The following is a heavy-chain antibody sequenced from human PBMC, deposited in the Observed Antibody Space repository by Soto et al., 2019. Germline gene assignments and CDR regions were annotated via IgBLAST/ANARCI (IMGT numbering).Heavy chain of an antibody. V-gene: IGHV3-33*01. CDR2: IWYDGSNE. Sequence: QVQLVESGGGVVQPGRSLRLSCAASGFTFSSYGMHWVRLAPGKGLEWVAVIWYDGSNEQYADSVKGRFTISRDNSKNTLFLQMNSLRAEDTAVYYCARGTNWGCDYWGQGTLVTVSS. CDR3: ARGTNWGCDY. J-gene: IGHJ4*02. D-gene: IGHD7-27*01. CDR1: GFTFSSYG.